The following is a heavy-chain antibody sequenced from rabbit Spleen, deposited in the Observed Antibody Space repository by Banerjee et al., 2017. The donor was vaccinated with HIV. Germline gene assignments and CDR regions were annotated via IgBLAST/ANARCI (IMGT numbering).Heavy chain of an antibody. D-gene: IGHD8-1*01. Sequence: QEQLVESGGGLVKPEGSLTLTCTVSGFSFSSNWICWVRQAPGKGLEWIACIDTNDGDTDYANWPKGRFTISKTSSTTVTLQMTSLTAADTATYFCARDTGSSFSSYGMDLWGPGTLVTVS. CDR3: ARDTGSSFSSYGMDL. J-gene: IGHJ6*01. CDR1: GFSFSSNW. V-gene: IGHV1S45*01. CDR2: IDTNDGDT.